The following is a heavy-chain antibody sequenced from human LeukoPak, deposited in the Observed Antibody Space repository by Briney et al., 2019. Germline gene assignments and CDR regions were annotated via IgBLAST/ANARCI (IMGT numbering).Heavy chain of an antibody. Sequence: TGEFLRLSCAASGLTLSDCHMSWIRQAPGKGLECVAYIYPGGGVIYYADSVKGRFTIFRDNTKNSLYLQMSSLRAEDTAIYYCARDYHNKGHDYWGPGTLVTVSS. J-gene: IGHJ4*02. D-gene: IGHD2/OR15-2a*01. CDR1: GLTLSDCH. CDR3: ARDYHNKGHDY. V-gene: IGHV3-11*01. CDR2: IYPGGGVI.